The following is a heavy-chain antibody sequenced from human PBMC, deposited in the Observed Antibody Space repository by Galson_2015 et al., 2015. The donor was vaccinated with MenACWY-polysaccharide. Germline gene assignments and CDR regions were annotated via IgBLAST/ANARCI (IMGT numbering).Heavy chain of an antibody. D-gene: IGHD7-27*01. CDR2: IKQDGSAE. CDR3: ARDNWDDY. Sequence: SLRLSCAASGFTFSNYWMSWDRQAPGKGLEWVANIKQDGSAEYYVDSVRGRFTISRDNAKNSVYLQMSSLRAEDTAVYYCARDNWDDYWGQGTLVTVSS. V-gene: IGHV3-7*01. CDR1: GFTFSNYW. J-gene: IGHJ4*02.